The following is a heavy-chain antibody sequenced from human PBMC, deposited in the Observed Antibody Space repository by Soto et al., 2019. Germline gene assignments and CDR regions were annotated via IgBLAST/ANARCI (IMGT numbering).Heavy chain of an antibody. V-gene: IGHV1-18*01. D-gene: IGHD1-7*01. J-gene: IGHJ6*02. Sequence: ASVKVSCKASGYTFTSYGISWVRQAPGQGLEWMGWISAYNGNTNYAQKLQGRVTMTTDTSTSTAYMELRSLRSDDTAVYYCASITGTIGIDYYYYGMDVWGQGTTVTVSS. CDR1: GYTFTSYG. CDR3: ASITGTIGIDYYYYGMDV. CDR2: ISAYNGNT.